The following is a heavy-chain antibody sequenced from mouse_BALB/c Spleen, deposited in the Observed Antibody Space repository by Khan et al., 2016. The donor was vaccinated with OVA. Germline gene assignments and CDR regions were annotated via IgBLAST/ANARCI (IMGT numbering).Heavy chain of an antibody. D-gene: IGHD4-1*01. J-gene: IGHJ2*01. V-gene: IGHV1S136*01. CDR3: ARGNWQSYYFDY. CDR2: INPYNGAT. CDR1: GYRFTSYI. Sequence: VQLKQSGPELVKPGTSVKMSCKASGYRFTSYIIHWVKQRPGQGLEWIGYINPYNGATKYNEKFKGKATLTSDKSSNTAYMELSSLTSEDSAVYYSARGNWQSYYFDYWGQGTTLTVSS.